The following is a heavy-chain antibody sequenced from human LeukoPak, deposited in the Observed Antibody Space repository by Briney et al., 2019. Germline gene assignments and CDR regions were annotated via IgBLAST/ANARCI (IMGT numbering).Heavy chain of an antibody. V-gene: IGHV4-59*01. CDR2: IYYSGST. D-gene: IGHD5-12*01. CDR1: GGSISSYY. Sequence: SETLSLTCTVSGGSISSYYWSWIRQPPGKGLEWIGYIYYSGSTNYNPSLKSRVTISVDTSKNQFPLKLSSVTAADTAVYYCARDFSGYDFFDYWGQGTLVTVSS. J-gene: IGHJ4*02. CDR3: ARDFSGYDFFDY.